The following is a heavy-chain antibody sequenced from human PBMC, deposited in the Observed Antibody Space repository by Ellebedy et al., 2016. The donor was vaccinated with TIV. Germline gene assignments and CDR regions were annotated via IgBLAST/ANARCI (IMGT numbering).Heavy chain of an antibody. J-gene: IGHJ4*02. Sequence: GESLKISCAASEFTFSNYWMSWVRQAPRKGLEWVAFIRYDGTNKFYADSVKGRFIISRDNSKNTLYLQMNSLRAEDTAVYYCAKDRLWRGSGTQTFDNWGQGTLVTVSS. CDR3: AKDRLWRGSGTQTFDN. V-gene: IGHV3-30*02. D-gene: IGHD3-10*01. CDR2: IRYDGTNK. CDR1: EFTFSNYW.